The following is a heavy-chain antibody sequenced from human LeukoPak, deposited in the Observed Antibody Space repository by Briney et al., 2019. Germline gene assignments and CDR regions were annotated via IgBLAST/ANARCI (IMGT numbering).Heavy chain of an antibody. J-gene: IGHJ6*03. Sequence: GASVKVSCKASGYTFTSYYMHWVRQAPGQGLEWMEIINPSGGSTSYAQKFQGRVTMTRDMSTSTVYMELSSLRSEDTAVYYCAKKTAYDILTGYYYYYYMDVWGKGTTVTVSS. D-gene: IGHD3-9*01. V-gene: IGHV1-46*01. CDR3: AKKTAYDILTGYYYYYYMDV. CDR2: INPSGGST. CDR1: GYTFTSYY.